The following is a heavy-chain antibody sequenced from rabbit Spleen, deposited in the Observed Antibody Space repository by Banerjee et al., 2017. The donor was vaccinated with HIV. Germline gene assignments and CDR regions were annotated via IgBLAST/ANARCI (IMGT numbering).Heavy chain of an antibody. D-gene: IGHD2-1*01. CDR1: GFSFSSSYY. V-gene: IGHV1S40*01. Sequence: QSLEESGGDLVKPEGSLTLTCTASGFSFSSSYYMCWVRQAPGKGLEYIACIYTGSSGSTYYASWAKGRFTISKTSSTTVTLEMTSLTAADTATYFCARGSAAMTMVITGYYLNLWGPGTLVTVS. CDR3: ARGSAAMTMVITGYYLNL. J-gene: IGHJ4*01. CDR2: IYTGSSGST.